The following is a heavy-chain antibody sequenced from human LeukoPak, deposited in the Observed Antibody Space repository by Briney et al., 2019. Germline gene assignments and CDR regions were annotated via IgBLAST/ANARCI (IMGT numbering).Heavy chain of an antibody. CDR1: GFTFTRYW. Sequence: GESLKISCQGSGFTFTRYWIGWVRQPPGQGLEWMGIIYPGVSDTRYSPSFEGQVTISADKSVSTAYLQWSSLKASDAAMYYCARQITASETKIDSWGQGTLVTVSS. D-gene: IGHD5-24*01. V-gene: IGHV5-51*01. CDR2: IYPGVSDT. J-gene: IGHJ4*02. CDR3: ARQITASETKIDS.